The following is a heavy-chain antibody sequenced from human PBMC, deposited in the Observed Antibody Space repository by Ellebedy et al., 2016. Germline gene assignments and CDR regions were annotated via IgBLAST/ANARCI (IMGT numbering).Heavy chain of an antibody. CDR3: AREQGKLTGVIDY. Sequence: SETLSLTXAVYGGSFSGYYWSWIRQPPGKGLEWIGEINHSGSTNYNPSLKSRVTISVDTSKNQFSLKLSSVTAADTAVYYCAREQGKLTGVIDYWGQGTLVTVSS. J-gene: IGHJ4*02. CDR1: GGSFSGYY. CDR2: INHSGST. D-gene: IGHD4-23*01. V-gene: IGHV4-34*01.